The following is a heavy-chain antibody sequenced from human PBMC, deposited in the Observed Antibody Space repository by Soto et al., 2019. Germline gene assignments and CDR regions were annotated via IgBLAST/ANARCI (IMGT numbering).Heavy chain of an antibody. CDR2: INPSGGST. CDR3: ARDLPRDYYDSSGYYYYYYGMDV. D-gene: IGHD3-22*01. CDR1: GYTFTSYY. J-gene: IGHJ6*02. Sequence: ASVKVSCKASGYTFTSYYMHWVRQAPGQGLEWMGIINPSGGSTSYAQKFQGRVTMTRDTSTSTVYMELSSLRSEDTAVYYCARDLPRDYYDSSGYYYYYYGMDVWGQGTTVTVSS. V-gene: IGHV1-46*03.